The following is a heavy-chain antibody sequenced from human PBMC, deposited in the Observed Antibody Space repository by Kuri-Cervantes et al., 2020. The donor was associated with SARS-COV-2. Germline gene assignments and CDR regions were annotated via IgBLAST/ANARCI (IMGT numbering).Heavy chain of an antibody. Sequence: GESLKISCAASGFTFSSYWMSWVRQAPGKGLEWVANIKQDGSEKYYVDSVKGRFTITRDNAKNSLYLQMNSLRAEDRAVYHCAKDEVAGTRGRYFDYWGHGTLVTVSS. CDR2: IKQDGSEK. CDR3: AKDEVAGTRGRYFDY. V-gene: IGHV3-7*03. D-gene: IGHD6-19*01. CDR1: GFTFSSYW. J-gene: IGHJ4*01.